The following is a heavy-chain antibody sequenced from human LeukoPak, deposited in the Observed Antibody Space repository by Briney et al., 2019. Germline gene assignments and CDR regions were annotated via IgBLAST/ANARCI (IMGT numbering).Heavy chain of an antibody. J-gene: IGHJ4*02. CDR2: IYHSGST. CDR1: GGSIGIINC. Sequence: SQTLSLTCAVSGGSIGIINCGSGGRQPPGKGREGGGEIYHSGSTKYNPSLNSRVPMSGDTSKNQFSLRLSPVAAADTALYYCARFDSSCYHGYWGQGTLVAVPS. V-gene: IGHV4-4*02. D-gene: IGHD3-22*01. CDR3: ARFDSSCYHGY.